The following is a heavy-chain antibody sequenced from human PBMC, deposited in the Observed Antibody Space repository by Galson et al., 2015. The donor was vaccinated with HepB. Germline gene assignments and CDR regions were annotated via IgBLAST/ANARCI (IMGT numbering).Heavy chain of an antibody. CDR2: INGGNGYT. CDR1: GYSFSSYA. Sequence: SVKVSCKASGYSFSSYALHWVRQAPGQRLEWMGWINGGNGYTKYLQRFQGRLTITRDTSASTVYMDLHSLTSEDTAVYYCARVGLAWRQLWSLDFWGQGTLVTFSP. V-gene: IGHV1-3*01. D-gene: IGHD5-18*01. J-gene: IGHJ4*02. CDR3: ARVGLAWRQLWSLDF.